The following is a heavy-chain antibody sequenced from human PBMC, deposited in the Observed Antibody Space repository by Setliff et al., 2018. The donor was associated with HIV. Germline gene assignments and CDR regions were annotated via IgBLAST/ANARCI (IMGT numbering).Heavy chain of an antibody. V-gene: IGHV3-9*01. Sequence: GGSLRLSCAASGFTFSASYMHWVRQAPGKGLEWVSGISWSSGSIDSADSVKGRFTISRDNAKNSLYLQMNSLRPEDTALYYCAKDMSTDWYTVSGFDLWGQGTLVTVSS. CDR1: GFTFSASY. CDR3: AKDMSTDWYTVSGFDL. J-gene: IGHJ5*02. D-gene: IGHD3-9*01. CDR2: ISWSSGSI.